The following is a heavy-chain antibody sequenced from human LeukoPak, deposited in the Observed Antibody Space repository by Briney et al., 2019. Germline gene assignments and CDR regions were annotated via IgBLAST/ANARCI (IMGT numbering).Heavy chain of an antibody. CDR3: AKDWVARVILTGYYPYYFDY. CDR2: ISGSGGST. Sequence: GGSLRLSCAASGFTFSSYAMRWVRQAPGKGLEWVSAISGSGGSTYYADSVKGRFTISRDNSKNTLYLQMNSLRAEDTAVYYCAKDWVARVILTGYYPYYFDYWGQGTLVTVSS. V-gene: IGHV3-23*01. J-gene: IGHJ4*02. D-gene: IGHD3-9*01. CDR1: GFTFSSYA.